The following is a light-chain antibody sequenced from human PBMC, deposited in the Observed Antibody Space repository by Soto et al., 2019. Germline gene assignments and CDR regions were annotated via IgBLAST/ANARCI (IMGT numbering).Light chain of an antibody. CDR2: DAS. Sequence: EIVLTQSPATLSLSPGERATLSCRASQSVSSYLAWYQQKPGQARRLLIYDASNRATGIPARFSGSGSGTDFTLTISSLEPEDFAVYYCQQRSNWPPSFGGGTKVDIK. J-gene: IGKJ4*01. CDR3: QQRSNWPPS. V-gene: IGKV3-11*01. CDR1: QSVSSY.